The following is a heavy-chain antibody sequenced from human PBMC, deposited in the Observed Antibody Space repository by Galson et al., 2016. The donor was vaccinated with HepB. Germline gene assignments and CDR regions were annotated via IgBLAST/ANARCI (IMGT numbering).Heavy chain of an antibody. D-gene: IGHD3-10*01. V-gene: IGHV3-23*01. CDR2: ISGSGDET. CDR3: ASGIAVTTSNSFWYVDL. J-gene: IGHJ2*01. CDR1: GYTFSSYD. Sequence: SLRLSCAASGYTFSSYDMTWVRQAPGKGLDWVSTISGSGDETNYADSVKGRFTFTRDNSKNTLYLQMTSLRAEDTAVYYCASGIAVTTSNSFWYVDLWGRGTLVTVFS.